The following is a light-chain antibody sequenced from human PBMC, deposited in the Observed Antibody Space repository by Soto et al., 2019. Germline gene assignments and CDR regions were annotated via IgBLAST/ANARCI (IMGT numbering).Light chain of an antibody. J-gene: IGKJ4*01. Sequence: DIQVTQHPSSLAASVGDRVTITCRASQGIKNYLAWYQQQPGETPKLLIYAASNLESGIPPRVSGSGSGTDFTLSINNPQPEVVATYYRQRYYNAPFTFGGGTKMEIK. V-gene: IGKV1-27*01. CDR1: QGIKNY. CDR3: QRYYNAPFT. CDR2: AAS.